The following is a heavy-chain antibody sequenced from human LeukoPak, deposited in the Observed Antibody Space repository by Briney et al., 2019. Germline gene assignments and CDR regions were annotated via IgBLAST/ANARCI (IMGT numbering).Heavy chain of an antibody. V-gene: IGHV3-15*01. CDR3: TTDLIAVAARRGY. Sequence: ESGGSLRLSCAASGFTFSNAWVSGVRAAPGKGVEWVGRIKSKTDDGTTDYAAPVKGRFTISRDDSKNTLYLQMNSPKTEDTAVYYCTTDLIAVAARRGYWGQGTLVTVSS. J-gene: IGHJ4*02. CDR2: IKSKTDDGTT. D-gene: IGHD6-19*01. CDR1: GFTFSNAW.